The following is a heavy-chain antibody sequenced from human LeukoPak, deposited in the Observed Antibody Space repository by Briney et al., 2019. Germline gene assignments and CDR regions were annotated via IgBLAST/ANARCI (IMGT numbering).Heavy chain of an antibody. CDR1: GFTFSSYG. CDR3: ARQAARTTFDY. J-gene: IGHJ4*02. CDR2: IRYDGSNK. V-gene: IGHV3-33*08. Sequence: GGSLRLSCAASGFTFSSYGMHWVRQAPGKGLEWVAVIRYDGSNKYYADSVKGRFTISRDNSKNTLYLQMNSLRAEDTAVYYCARQAARTTFDYWGQGTLVTVSS. D-gene: IGHD6-6*01.